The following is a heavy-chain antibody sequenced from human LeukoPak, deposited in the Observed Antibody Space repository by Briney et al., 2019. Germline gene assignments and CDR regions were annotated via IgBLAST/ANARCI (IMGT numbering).Heavy chain of an antibody. V-gene: IGHV4-38-2*01. CDR1: GYSISSGYY. J-gene: IGHJ3*02. CDR3: ARRPGAFGAFDI. D-gene: IGHD1-26*01. CDR2: IYHSGST. Sequence: KASETLSLTCAVSGYSISSGYYWGWIRQPPGKGPEWIGSIYHSGSTYYNPSLKSRVTISVDTSKNQFSLKLSSVTAADTAVYYCARRPGAFGAFDIWGQGTMVTVSS.